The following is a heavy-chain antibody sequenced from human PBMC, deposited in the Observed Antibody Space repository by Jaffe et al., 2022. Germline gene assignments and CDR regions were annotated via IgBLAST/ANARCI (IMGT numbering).Heavy chain of an antibody. V-gene: IGHV2-70*20. D-gene: IGHD6-13*01. CDR3: ARIKASSSWYSGHYYFDY. J-gene: IGHJ4*02. Sequence: QVTLRESGPALVKPTQTLTLTCTFSGFSLSTSGMCVSWVRQPPGKALEWLALIDWDDDKYYSTSLKTRLTISKDTSKNQVVLTMTNMDPVDTATYYCARIKASSSWYSGHYYFDYWGQGTLVTVSS. CDR1: GFSLSTSGMC. CDR2: IDWDDDK.